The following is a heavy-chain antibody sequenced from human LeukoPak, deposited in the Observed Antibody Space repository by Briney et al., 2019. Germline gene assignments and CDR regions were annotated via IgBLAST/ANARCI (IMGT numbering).Heavy chain of an antibody. CDR1: GFTFSSYA. Sequence: PGGSLRLSCAASGFTFSSYAMSWVRQAPGKGLEWVSAISGSGGSTYYADSVKGRFTISRDNSKNTLYLQMNSLRAEDTAVYYCAKRLNLYYYGSGSYYDYWGQGTLVTVSS. V-gene: IGHV3-23*01. CDR2: ISGSGGST. D-gene: IGHD3-10*01. J-gene: IGHJ4*02. CDR3: AKRLNLYYYGSGSYYDY.